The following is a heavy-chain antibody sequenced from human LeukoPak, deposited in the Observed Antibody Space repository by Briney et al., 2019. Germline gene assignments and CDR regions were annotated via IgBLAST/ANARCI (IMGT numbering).Heavy chain of an antibody. CDR3: ARGGLELEPLDY. J-gene: IGHJ4*02. CDR2: IYHSGST. Sequence: GSLRLSCTASGFTFGDYAMSWFRQPPGKGLEWIGEIYHSGSTNYNPSLKSRVTISVDKSKNQFSLKLSSVTAADTAVYYCARGGLELEPLDYWGQGTLVTVSS. V-gene: IGHV4-34*01. CDR1: GFTFGDYA. D-gene: IGHD1-1*01.